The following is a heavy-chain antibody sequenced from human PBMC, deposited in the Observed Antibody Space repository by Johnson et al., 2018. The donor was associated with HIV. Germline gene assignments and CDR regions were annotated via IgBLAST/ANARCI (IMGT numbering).Heavy chain of an antibody. V-gene: IGHV3-30*19. CDR3: ARGIAAAGSDAFDI. Sequence: QVQLVESGGGVVQPGRSLRLSCAASGFTFSAYAMHWVRQAPGKGLEWVAIIWYDGSNKYYADSVKGRFTISRDNSKNTLYLQMNSLRAEDTAVYYCARGIAAAGSDAFDIWGQGTMVTVSS. D-gene: IGHD6-13*01. J-gene: IGHJ3*02. CDR1: GFTFSAYA. CDR2: IWYDGSNK.